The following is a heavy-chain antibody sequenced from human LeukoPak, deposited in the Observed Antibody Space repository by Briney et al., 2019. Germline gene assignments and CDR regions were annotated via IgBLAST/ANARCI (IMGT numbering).Heavy chain of an antibody. CDR3: ARGNSGSYYEGAFDY. J-gene: IGHJ4*02. D-gene: IGHD1-26*01. Sequence: PSQTLSLTCTVSGGSISSGDYYWSWIRQPPGKGLEWIGYIYHSGSTYYNPSLKSRVTISVDTSKNQFSLKLSSVTAADTAVYYCARGNSGSYYEGAFDYWGQGTLVTVSS. CDR1: GGSISSGDYY. V-gene: IGHV4-30-4*01. CDR2: IYHSGST.